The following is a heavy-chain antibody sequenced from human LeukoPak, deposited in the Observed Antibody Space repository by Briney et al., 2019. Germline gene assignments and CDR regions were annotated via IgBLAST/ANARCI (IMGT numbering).Heavy chain of an antibody. CDR3: ARGLVPAAVEFDY. CDR1: GSTFSSYG. D-gene: IGHD2-2*01. V-gene: IGHV3-23*01. CDR2: ISGSGGAT. J-gene: IGHJ4*02. Sequence: PGGSLRLSCAASGSTFSSYGMSWVRQAPGQGLVWVSGISGSGGATYYAGSVQGRFTMSRDNSKNTLYLQMNSLRAEDTATYYCARGLVPAAVEFDYWGQGTLVTVSS.